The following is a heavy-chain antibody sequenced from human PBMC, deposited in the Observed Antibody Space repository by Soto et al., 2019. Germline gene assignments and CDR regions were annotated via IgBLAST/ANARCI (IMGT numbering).Heavy chain of an antibody. D-gene: IGHD3-22*01. J-gene: IGHJ4*02. V-gene: IGHV4-4*07. CDR1: GGYISSYY. Sequence: SETLSLTCTVSGGYISSYYLSWIRPPAGKGLEWIGRIYTSGSTNYNPSLKSRVTMSVDTSKNQFSLKLSSVTAADTAVYYCARDYYDSSGYLIDYWGQGTLVTVSS. CDR2: IYTSGST. CDR3: ARDYYDSSGYLIDY.